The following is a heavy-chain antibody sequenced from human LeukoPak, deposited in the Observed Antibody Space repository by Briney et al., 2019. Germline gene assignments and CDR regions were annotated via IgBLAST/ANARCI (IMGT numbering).Heavy chain of an antibody. CDR3: AKDSSREQWPTTFYFDY. CDR1: GFTFSSYA. CDR2: ISGSGGST. Sequence: GGSLRLSCAASGFTFSSYAMSWVRQAPGKGLEWVSAISGSGGSTYYADSVKGRFTISRDNSKNTLYLQMNSLRAEDTAVYYCAKDSSREQWPTTFYFDYWGQGTLVTVSP. D-gene: IGHD6-19*01. J-gene: IGHJ4*02. V-gene: IGHV3-23*01.